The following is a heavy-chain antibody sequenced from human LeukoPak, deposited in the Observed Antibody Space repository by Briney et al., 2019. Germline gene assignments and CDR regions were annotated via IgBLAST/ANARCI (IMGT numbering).Heavy chain of an antibody. D-gene: IGHD6-19*01. CDR3: TRDNKQWLVHYYYYYMDV. CDR1: GFTFGDYA. J-gene: IGHJ6*03. V-gene: IGHV3-49*04. Sequence: GGSLRLSCTASGFTFGDYAMSWVRQAPGKGLEWVGFIRSKAYGGTTEYAASVKGRFTISRDDSKSIAYLQMNSLKTEDTAVYYCTRDNKQWLVHYYYYYMDVWGKRTTVTVSS. CDR2: IRSKAYGGTT.